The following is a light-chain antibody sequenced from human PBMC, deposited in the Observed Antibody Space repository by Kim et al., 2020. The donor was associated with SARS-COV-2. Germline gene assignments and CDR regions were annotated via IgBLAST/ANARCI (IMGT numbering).Light chain of an antibody. CDR2: KAS. CDR3: QQYHSYPLT. CDR1: QSINSW. Sequence: DIQMTQSPSTLSAFVGDRVTITCRASQSINSWLAWYQQKPGKAPKLLIYKASALESGVPSRFSGSGSGTEFTLTISSLQPDDFATYYCQQYHSYPLTFGPGTKVDIK. J-gene: IGKJ3*01. V-gene: IGKV1-5*03.